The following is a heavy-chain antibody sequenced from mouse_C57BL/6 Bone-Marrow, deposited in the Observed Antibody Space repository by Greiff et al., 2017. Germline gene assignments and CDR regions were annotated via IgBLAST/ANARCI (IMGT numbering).Heavy chain of an antibody. CDR3: ARCITTVVAMDY. CDR1: GFTFTDYY. V-gene: IGHV7-3*01. CDR2: IRNKANGYTT. D-gene: IGHD1-1*01. Sequence: EVQLVESGGGLVQPGGSLSLSCAASGFTFTDYYMSWVRQPPGKALEWLGFIRNKANGYTTEYSASVKGRFTISRDNSQSILYLQMNALRAEDSATYYCARCITTVVAMDYWGQGTSVTVSS. J-gene: IGHJ4*01.